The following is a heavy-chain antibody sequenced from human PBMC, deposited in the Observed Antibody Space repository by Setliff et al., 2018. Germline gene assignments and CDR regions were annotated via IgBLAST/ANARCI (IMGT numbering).Heavy chain of an antibody. V-gene: IGHV3-7*03. CDR3: ARAHRYFSDTSGYFYDQGRSAFDV. CDR1: GFTISNYW. J-gene: IGHJ3*01. D-gene: IGHD3-22*01. Sequence: GSLRLSCVASGFTISNYWMAWVRQAPGKGLEWVADIRQDGTNKYYADPVKGRFTISRDNAKNSLYLQMNSLGAEDTALYYCARAHRYFSDTSGYFYDQGRSAFDVWGQGTMVTVSS. CDR2: IRQDGTNK.